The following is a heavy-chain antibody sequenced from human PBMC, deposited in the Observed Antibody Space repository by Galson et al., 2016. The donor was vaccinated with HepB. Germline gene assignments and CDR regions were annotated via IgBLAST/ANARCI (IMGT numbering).Heavy chain of an antibody. D-gene: IGHD3-9*01. J-gene: IGHJ4*02. CDR2: IYYSGST. Sequence: SETLSLTCSVSGGSISTRSYYWGWIRQPPGKGLEWIGSIYYSGSTYYNPSLKSRVTISVDTSKNQFSLKLGSVTAADTAVYYCARQLGDVLTGYFSAALTKKYYFDNWGQGILITVSS. CDR3: ARQLGDVLTGYFSAALTKKYYFDN. V-gene: IGHV4-39*01. CDR1: GGSISTRSYY.